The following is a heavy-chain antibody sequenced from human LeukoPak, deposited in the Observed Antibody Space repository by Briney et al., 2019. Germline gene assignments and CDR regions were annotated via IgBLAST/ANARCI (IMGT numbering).Heavy chain of an antibody. D-gene: IGHD3-16*01. CDR3: ARDPTGELGNWFDP. CDR1: GYTFTGYH. V-gene: IGHV1-2*02. J-gene: IGHJ5*02. CDR2: INPNSGGT. Sequence: ASVKVSCKASGYTFTGYHMHWVRQVPGQGLEWMGWINPNSGGTNYAQKFQGRVTMTRDTSISTAYMELSRLRSDDTAVYYCARDPTGELGNWFDPWGQGTLVTVSS.